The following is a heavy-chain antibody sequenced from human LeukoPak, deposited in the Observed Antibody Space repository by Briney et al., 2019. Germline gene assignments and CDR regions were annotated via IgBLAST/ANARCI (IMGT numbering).Heavy chain of an antibody. V-gene: IGHV3-21*01. J-gene: IGHJ4*02. CDR2: ISSSSSYI. Sequence: GGSLRLSCAASGFTFSSYSMNWVRQAPGKGLEWVSSISSSSSYIYCADSVKGRFTISRDNAKNSLYLQMNSLRAEDTAVYYCARAVDTAMSRMVTPYYFDYWGQGTLVTVSS. CDR3: ARAVDTAMSRMVTPYYFDY. CDR1: GFTFSSYS. D-gene: IGHD5-18*01.